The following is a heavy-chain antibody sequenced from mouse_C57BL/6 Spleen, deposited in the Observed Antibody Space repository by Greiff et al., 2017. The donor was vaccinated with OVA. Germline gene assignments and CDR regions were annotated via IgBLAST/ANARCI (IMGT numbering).Heavy chain of an antibody. CDR1: GYAFTNYL. V-gene: IGHV1-54*01. CDR2: INPGSGGT. Sequence: VQLQQSGAELVRPGTSVKVSCKASGYAFTNYLIEWVKQRPGQGLEWIGVINPGSGGTNYNEKFKGKATLTADKSSSTAYMQLSSLTSEDSAVYFCARSRGGNYFYYWGQGTTLTASS. CDR3: ARSRGGNYFYY. J-gene: IGHJ2*01.